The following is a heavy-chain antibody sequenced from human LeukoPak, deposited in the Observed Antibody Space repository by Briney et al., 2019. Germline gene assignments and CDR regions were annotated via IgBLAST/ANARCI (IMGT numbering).Heavy chain of an antibody. D-gene: IGHD3-22*01. V-gene: IGHV1-46*01. Sequence: GASVKVSCKASGYTFTSYYMHWVRQAPGQGLEWMGIINPSGGSTSYAQKFQGRVTMTRDMSTSTVYMELSSLRSEDTAVYYCARAGYYYDSSGYYSKHDAFDIWGQGTMVTVSS. CDR2: INPSGGST. CDR3: ARAGYYYDSSGYYSKHDAFDI. CDR1: GYTFTSYY. J-gene: IGHJ3*02.